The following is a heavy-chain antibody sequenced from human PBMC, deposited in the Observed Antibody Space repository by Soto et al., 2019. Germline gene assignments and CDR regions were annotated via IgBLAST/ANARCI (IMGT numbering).Heavy chain of an antibody. V-gene: IGHV1-18*01. CDR1: GYTFFTYG. CDR2: ISTYDVNT. D-gene: IGHD6-6*01. CDR3: ARKSSSSSGFDP. J-gene: IGHJ5*02. Sequence: QVQLVQSGAEVKQPGASVKVSCKASGYTFFTYGITWVRQAPGQVLEWMGWISTYDVNTDYAQKLQGRVTMTTDTSTRTAYMELRSLRSDDTAVYYCARKSSSSSGFDPWGQGTLVPVSS.